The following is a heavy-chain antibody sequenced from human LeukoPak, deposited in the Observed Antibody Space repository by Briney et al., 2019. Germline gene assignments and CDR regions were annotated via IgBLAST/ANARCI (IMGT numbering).Heavy chain of an antibody. Sequence: GGSLRLCCAASGFTFSSYWMSRVRDAPGKGLEWVANIKQDGSEKYYVDSVKGRFTISRDNAKNSLYLQMNSLRAEDTAVYYCARDASYYDFWSGYYDYWGQGTLVTVSS. D-gene: IGHD3-3*01. V-gene: IGHV3-7*01. CDR3: ARDASYYDFWSGYYDY. CDR2: IKQDGSEK. CDR1: GFTFSSYW. J-gene: IGHJ4*02.